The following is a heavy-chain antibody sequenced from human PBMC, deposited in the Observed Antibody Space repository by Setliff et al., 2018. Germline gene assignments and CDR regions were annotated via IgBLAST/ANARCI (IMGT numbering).Heavy chain of an antibody. CDR3: AKPQVELRWGFES. D-gene: IGHD1-7*01. CDR2: LYGGGNT. CDR1: GFTVSSND. J-gene: IGHJ4*02. Sequence: PGGSLRLSCAASGFTVSSNDMSWVRQAPGKGLEWIALLYGGGNTFYTDSVKGRFTIFRDGSKNTLYLQMTSLRAEDTAVYYCAKPQVELRWGFESWGQGTPVTVSS. V-gene: IGHV3-53*01.